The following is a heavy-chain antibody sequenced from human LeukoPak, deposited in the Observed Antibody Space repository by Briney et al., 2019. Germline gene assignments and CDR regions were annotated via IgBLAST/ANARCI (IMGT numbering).Heavy chain of an antibody. Sequence: ASVKVSCKASGYTFTGYYMHWVRQAPGQELEWMGRINPNSGGTNYAQKFQGRVTMTRDTSTSTVYMELSSLRSEDTAVYYCARDGRGGYSYASGYFDYWGQGTLVTVSS. D-gene: IGHD5-18*01. J-gene: IGHJ4*02. CDR2: INPNSGGT. V-gene: IGHV1-2*06. CDR1: GYTFTGYY. CDR3: ARDGRGGYSYASGYFDY.